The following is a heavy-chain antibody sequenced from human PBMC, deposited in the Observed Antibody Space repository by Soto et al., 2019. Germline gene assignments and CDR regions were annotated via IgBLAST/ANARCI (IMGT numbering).Heavy chain of an antibody. CDR1: GFTFSSYA. CDR2: ISYDGSNK. J-gene: IGHJ4*02. CDR3: ASAGKYYYDSSGYLDY. D-gene: IGHD3-22*01. Sequence: GGSLRLSCAASGFTFSSYAMHWVRQAPGKGLEWVAVISYDGSNKYYADSVKGRFTISRDNSKNTLYLQMNSLRAEDTAVYYCASAGKYYYDSSGYLDYWGQGTLVTVSS. V-gene: IGHV3-30-3*01.